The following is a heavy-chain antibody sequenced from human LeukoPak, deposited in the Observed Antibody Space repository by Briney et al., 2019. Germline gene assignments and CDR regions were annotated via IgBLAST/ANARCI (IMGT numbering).Heavy chain of an antibody. J-gene: IGHJ5*02. CDR1: GGSISSSSYY. Sequence: SETLSLTCTVSGGSISSSSYYWGWIRQPPGKGLEWIGSIYYSGSTYYNPSLKSRVTISVDTPKNQFSLKLSSVTAADTAVYYCASWMGDWFDPWGQGTLVTVSS. CDR3: ASWMGDWFDP. CDR2: IYYSGST. D-gene: IGHD1-26*01. V-gene: IGHV4-39*01.